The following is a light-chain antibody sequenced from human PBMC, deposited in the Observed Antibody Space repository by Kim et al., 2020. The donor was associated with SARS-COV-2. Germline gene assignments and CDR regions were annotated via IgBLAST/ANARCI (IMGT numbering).Light chain of an antibody. CDR3: QQYNRWPPYI. CDR1: QSVSTN. Sequence: EIVMTQSPATLSVSPGERATPSCRTSQSVSTNLAWYQQKPGQAPRLLIYGTSTRATGIPARFSGSGSGTEFTLTISSLQSEDFAIYYCQQYNRWPPYIFGQGTKLEI. V-gene: IGKV3-15*01. CDR2: GTS. J-gene: IGKJ2*01.